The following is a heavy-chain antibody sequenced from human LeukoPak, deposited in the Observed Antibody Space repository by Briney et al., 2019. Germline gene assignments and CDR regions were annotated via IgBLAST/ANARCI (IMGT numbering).Heavy chain of an antibody. CDR2: IYYSEIT. D-gene: IGHD1-26*01. V-gene: IGHV4-39*01. CDR1: GCTISSSRYY. CDR3: GRYLRGSHFDY. Sequence: PSETLSLTCTVSGCTISSSRYYWVWIRQPPGKGLEWIASIYYSEITYYNPSLKSRVTISVDTSKNQFSLNLRSVIAADTAVYYCGRYLRGSHFDYWGQGTLVTVSS. J-gene: IGHJ4*02.